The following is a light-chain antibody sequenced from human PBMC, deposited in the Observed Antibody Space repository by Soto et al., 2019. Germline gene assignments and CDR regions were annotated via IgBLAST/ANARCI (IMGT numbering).Light chain of an antibody. V-gene: IGLV2-14*01. J-gene: IGLJ1*01. CDR3: SSYTSSITYV. CDR1: SSDVGDYNY. Sequence: QSALTQPASVSGSPGQSITISCIGTSSDVGDYNYVSWYQQHPGKAPKLMIYDVTNRPSGVSNRFSGSKSGNTASLTISGLQAEDEADYYCSSYTSSITYVFGTGTKVTVL. CDR2: DVT.